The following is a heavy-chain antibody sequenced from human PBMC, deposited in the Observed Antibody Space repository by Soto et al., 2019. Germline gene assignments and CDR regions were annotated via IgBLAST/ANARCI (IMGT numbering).Heavy chain of an antibody. D-gene: IGHD1-26*01. CDR1: GFTVSSNY. J-gene: IGHJ6*02. CDR2: IYSGGST. Sequence: EVQLVESGGGLVQPGGSLRLSCAASGFTVSSNYMSWVRQAPGKGLEWVSVIYSGGSTYYADSVKGRFTISRHNSKNPLYLQMNSLRAEDTAVYYCASPGEGATHPYYYYGMDVWGQGTTVTVSS. V-gene: IGHV3-53*04. CDR3: ASPGEGATHPYYYYGMDV.